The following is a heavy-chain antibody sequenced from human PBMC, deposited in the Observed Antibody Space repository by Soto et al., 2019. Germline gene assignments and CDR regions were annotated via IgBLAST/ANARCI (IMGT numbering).Heavy chain of an antibody. CDR1: GDYIHVGGYY. J-gene: IGHJ5*02. D-gene: IGHD2-2*01. CDR2: IYYTGKT. Sequence: SLSLTCSFSGDYIHVGGYYWTWIRQRPGKGLEWMGYIYYTGKTYYNPSLESRLTMSVDRSKNQFSLRLTSVTAADTAVYFCGRDLTSNANCIDPWGQGTLVTVSS. V-gene: IGHV4-30-4*01. CDR3: GRDLTSNANCIDP.